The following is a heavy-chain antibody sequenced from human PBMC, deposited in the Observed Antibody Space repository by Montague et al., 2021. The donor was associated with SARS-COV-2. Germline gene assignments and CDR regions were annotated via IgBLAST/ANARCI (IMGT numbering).Heavy chain of an antibody. J-gene: IGHJ4*02. CDR1: GGSFSGYF. Sequence: SETLSLTCAIYGGSFSGYFRSWIRQSPGKGLERIGEISYTGHTRYNPSLQSRVSISGDSSENQFSLTLTSVTAADTAVYYCARSHYSVSWCPDWGQGTLVTVSS. V-gene: IGHV4-34*01. CDR3: ARSHYSVSWCPD. CDR2: ISYTGHT. D-gene: IGHD5/OR15-5a*01.